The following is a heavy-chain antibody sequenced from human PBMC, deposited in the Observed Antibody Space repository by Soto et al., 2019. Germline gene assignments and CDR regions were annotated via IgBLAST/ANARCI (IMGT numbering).Heavy chain of an antibody. D-gene: IGHD2-15*01. V-gene: IGHV1-18*01. CDR1: GYTFTSFG. CDR2: ISAYNGNT. J-gene: IGHJ5*02. CDR3: ARDLGAAAPENWFAP. Sequence: ASVKVSCKASGYTFTSFGISWVRQAPGQGLEWMGWISAYNGNTDYAQKLQGRVTITTDTSTSTAYMELRSLRPDDTGLYYCARDLGAAAPENWFAPWGQGTLVTVSS.